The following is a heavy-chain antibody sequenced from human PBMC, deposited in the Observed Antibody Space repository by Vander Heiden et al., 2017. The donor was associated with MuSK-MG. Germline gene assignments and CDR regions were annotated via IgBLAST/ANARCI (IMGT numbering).Heavy chain of an antibody. Sequence: QVQLVQSGAEVKKPGASVKVSCEASGYTFTSSGISWVRQAPGQGLEWMGWISAYNGNTNYAQKLQGRVTMTTDTSTSTAYMELRGLRSDDTAVYYCARVSSTSSQFRGFDPWGQGTLVTVSS. CDR1: GYTFTSSG. CDR2: ISAYNGNT. V-gene: IGHV1-18*01. D-gene: IGHD2-2*01. J-gene: IGHJ5*02. CDR3: ARVSSTSSQFRGFDP.